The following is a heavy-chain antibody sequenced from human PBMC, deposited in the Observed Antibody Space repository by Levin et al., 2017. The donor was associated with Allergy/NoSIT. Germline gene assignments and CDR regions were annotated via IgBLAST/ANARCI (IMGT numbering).Heavy chain of an antibody. V-gene: IGHV3-15*01. J-gene: IGHJ4*02. CDR3: TTEGGYSSGWNWAIDY. D-gene: IGHD6-19*01. Sequence: SCAASGFTFSNAWMSWVRQAPGKGLEWVGRIKSKTDGGTTDYAAPVKGRFTISRDDSKNTLYLQMNSLKTEDTAVYYCTTEGGYSSGWNWAIDYWGQGTLVTVSS. CDR1: GFTFSNAW. CDR2: IKSKTDGGTT.